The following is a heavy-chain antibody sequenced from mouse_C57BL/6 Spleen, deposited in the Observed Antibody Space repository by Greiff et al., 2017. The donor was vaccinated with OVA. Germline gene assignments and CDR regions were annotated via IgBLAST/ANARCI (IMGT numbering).Heavy chain of an antibody. D-gene: IGHD1-1*01. J-gene: IGHJ4*01. CDR3: ARRGTTYYAMDY. V-gene: IGHV1-80*01. CDR2: IYPGDGDT. CDR1: GYAFSSYW. Sequence: QVQLQQSGAELVKPGASVKISCKASGYAFSSYWMNWVKQRPGKGLEWIGQIYPGDGDTNYNGKFKGKAILTADNSSSTAYMQLSRLTAEDSAVYICARRGTTYYAMDYWGQGTSVTVSA.